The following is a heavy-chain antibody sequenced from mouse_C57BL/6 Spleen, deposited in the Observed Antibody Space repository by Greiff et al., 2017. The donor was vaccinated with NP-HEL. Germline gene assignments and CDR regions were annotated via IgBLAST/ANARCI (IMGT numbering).Heavy chain of an antibody. CDR2: IHPNSGST. Sequence: QVQLKQPGAELVKPGASVKLSCKASGYTFTSYWMHWVKQRPGQGLEWIGMIHPNSGSTNYNEKFKSKATLTVDKSSSTAYMQLSSLTSEDSAVYYCAREVNYGNYGAMDYWGQGTSVTVSS. J-gene: IGHJ4*01. CDR1: GYTFTSYW. V-gene: IGHV1-64*01. D-gene: IGHD2-1*01. CDR3: AREVNYGNYGAMDY.